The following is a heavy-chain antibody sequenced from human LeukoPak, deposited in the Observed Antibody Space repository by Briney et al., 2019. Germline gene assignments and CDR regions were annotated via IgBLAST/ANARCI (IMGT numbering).Heavy chain of an antibody. CDR3: ARLAQDYDSSGYWDY. CDR1: AYSLTNPD. CDR2: MSPNSGNT. Sequence: ASVKVSCKTSAYSLTNPDVNWVRQASGQGPEWMGWMSPNSGNTGYAQKFQGRVTMTRNTSISTAYMELSSLRSEDTAVYYCARLAQDYDSSGYWDYWGQGTLVTVSS. V-gene: IGHV1-8*01. D-gene: IGHD3-22*01. J-gene: IGHJ4*02.